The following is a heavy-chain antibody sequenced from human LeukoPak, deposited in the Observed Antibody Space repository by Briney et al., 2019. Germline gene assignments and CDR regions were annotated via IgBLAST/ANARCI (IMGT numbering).Heavy chain of an antibody. D-gene: IGHD2-21*02. V-gene: IGHV1-18*01. J-gene: IGHJ6*03. CDR2: ISLYNGNT. CDR3: ARTQDVTYYYYYMDV. Sequence: ASVKVSCKASGYIFTGYYIHWVRQAPGQGLEWMAWISLYNGNTNYAQKVQGRVTMTTDTSTSTAYMELRSLRSDDTAVYYCARTQDVTYYYYYMDVWGQGTTVTVSS. CDR1: GYIFTGYY.